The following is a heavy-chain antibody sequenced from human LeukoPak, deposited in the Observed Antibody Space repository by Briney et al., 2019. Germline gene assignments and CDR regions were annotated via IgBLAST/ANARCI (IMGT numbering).Heavy chain of an antibody. CDR1: GFTFSSYW. V-gene: IGHV3-7*01. J-gene: IGHJ4*02. D-gene: IGHD6-19*01. Sequence: PGGSLRLSCAASGFTFSSYWMSWVRQAPGKGLEWVANIKQDGSEKYYVDSVKGRFTISRDNAKNSLYLQMNSLRAEDTAVYYCARERRALIAVAGNGNFLRKGFDYWGQGTLVTVSS. CDR2: IKQDGSEK. CDR3: ARERRALIAVAGNGNFLRKGFDY.